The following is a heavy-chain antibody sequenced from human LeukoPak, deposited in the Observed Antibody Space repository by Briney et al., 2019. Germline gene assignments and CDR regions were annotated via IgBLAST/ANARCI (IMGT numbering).Heavy chain of an antibody. CDR1: GYSISSGHY. V-gene: IGHV4-38-2*01. CDR2: IHHSGST. CDR3: AGGGGGGSTAYFAY. D-gene: IGHD3-16*01. J-gene: IGHJ4*02. Sequence: SETLSLTCAVSGYSISSGHYWRWIRQPPGKGLEWIGSIHHSGSTYYNPSLKSRVIISVDTPKNQFSLKLSSVTAADTAIYYWAGGGGGGSTAYFAYWGQGTLVTVSS.